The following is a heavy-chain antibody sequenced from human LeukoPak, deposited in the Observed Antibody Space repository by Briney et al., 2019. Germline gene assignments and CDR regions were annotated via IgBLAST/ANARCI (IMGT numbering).Heavy chain of an antibody. V-gene: IGHV4-34*01. D-gene: IGHD5-24*01. Sequence: SETLSLTCAVYGGSFSGYYWGWIRQPPGKGLEWIGTIYYSGSTYYNPSLKSRVTISVDTSKNQFSLELSSVTATDTAVYYCARNFRDGYNPTDYWGQGTLVTVSS. CDR2: IYYSGST. CDR3: ARNFRDGYNPTDY. CDR1: GGSFSGYY. J-gene: IGHJ4*02.